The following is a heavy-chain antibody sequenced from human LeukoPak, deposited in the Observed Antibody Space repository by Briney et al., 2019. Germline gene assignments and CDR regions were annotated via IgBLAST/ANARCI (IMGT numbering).Heavy chain of an antibody. CDR3: ARGSVVHASTWFDP. CDR1: GGSISSSSYY. D-gene: IGHD4-23*01. J-gene: IGHJ5*02. Sequence: SETLSLTCTVSGGSISSSSYYWGWIRQPPGKGLEWIGSIYYSGSTYYNPSLKSRVTISVDTSKNQFSLKLSSVTAADTAVYYCARGSVVHASTWFDPWGQGTLVTVSS. CDR2: IYYSGST. V-gene: IGHV4-39*07.